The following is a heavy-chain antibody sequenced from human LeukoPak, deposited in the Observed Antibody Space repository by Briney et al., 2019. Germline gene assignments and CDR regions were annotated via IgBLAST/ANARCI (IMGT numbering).Heavy chain of an antibody. CDR2: IIPILGIA. CDR1: GGTFSSYA. J-gene: IGHJ6*02. D-gene: IGHD6-13*01. V-gene: IGHV1-69*04. Sequence: SVKVSCKASGGTFSSYAISWVRQAPGQGLEWMGRIIPILGIANYAQKFQGRVTITADKSTSTAYMGLSSLRSEDTAVYYCARAEGYSSRVYYYYGMDVWGQGTTVTVSS. CDR3: ARAEGYSSRVYYYYGMDV.